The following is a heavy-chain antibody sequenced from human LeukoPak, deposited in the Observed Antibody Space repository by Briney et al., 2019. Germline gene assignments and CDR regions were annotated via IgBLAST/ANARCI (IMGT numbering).Heavy chain of an antibody. CDR2: FDPEDGET. Sequence: ASVKVSCTVSGYTLTELSMHWVRQAPGKGLEWMGGFDPEDGETIYAQKFQGRVTMTEDTSTDTAHMELSSLRSEDTAVYYCATDPSGDWFDPWGQGTLVTVSS. J-gene: IGHJ5*02. CDR3: ATDPSGDWFDP. CDR1: GYTLTELS. V-gene: IGHV1-24*01.